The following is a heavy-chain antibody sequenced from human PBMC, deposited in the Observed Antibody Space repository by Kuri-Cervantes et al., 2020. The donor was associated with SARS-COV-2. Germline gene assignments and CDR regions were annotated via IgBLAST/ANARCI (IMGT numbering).Heavy chain of an antibody. CDR3: TTETTPGSGWSSSD. V-gene: IGHV4-39*02. CDR2: IYYSGSA. D-gene: IGHD6-19*01. CDR1: GGSISSSSYY. Sequence: SETLSLTCTVSGGSISSSSYYWGRIRQPPGKGLVWIGSIYYSGSAYYNPSLNSRVTISVDTSKNQFSLKLSSVTAADTAVYYCTTETTPGSGWSSSDWGQGILVTVSS. J-gene: IGHJ4*02.